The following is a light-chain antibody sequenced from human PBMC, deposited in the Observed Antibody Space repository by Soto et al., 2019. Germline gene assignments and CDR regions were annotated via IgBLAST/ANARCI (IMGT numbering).Light chain of an antibody. J-gene: IGKJ1*01. Sequence: IVLTQSPATLSFSPGLRATLSCRASQSVSSYLAWYQQKPGQAPRLLIYDASNRATGIPARFSGSGSGTDFTLTISSLEPEDFAVYYCQQRSNWPGTFGQGTKVDIK. V-gene: IGKV3-11*01. CDR2: DAS. CDR3: QQRSNWPGT. CDR1: QSVSSY.